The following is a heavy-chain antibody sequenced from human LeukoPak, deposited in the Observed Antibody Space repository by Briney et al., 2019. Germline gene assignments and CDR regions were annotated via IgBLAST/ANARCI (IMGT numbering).Heavy chain of an antibody. V-gene: IGHV1-18*01. Sequence: ASVKVSCKASGYTFTSYGISWVRQAPGQGLEWMGWISAYNGNTNYAQKLQGRVTKTTDTSTSTAYMELRSLRSDDTAVYYCARDKELLWFGELGYYGMDVWGQGTTVTVSS. CDR1: GYTFTSYG. D-gene: IGHD3-10*01. CDR2: ISAYNGNT. CDR3: ARDKELLWFGELGYYGMDV. J-gene: IGHJ6*01.